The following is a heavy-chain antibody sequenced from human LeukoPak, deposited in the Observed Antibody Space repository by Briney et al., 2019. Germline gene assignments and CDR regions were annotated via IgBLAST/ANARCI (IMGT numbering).Heavy chain of an antibody. V-gene: IGHV3-74*01. CDR1: GFTFSRFW. D-gene: IGHD3-3*02. J-gene: IGHJ3*02. Sequence: PGGSLRLSCAASGFTFSRFWMHWVRQVPGKGLVWVSRISGDGSSTNYADSVKGRFTISRDNSKNTLYLQMNSLRAEDTAVYYCAKLIRRRSPPPDAFDIWGQGTMVTVSS. CDR3: AKLIRRRSPPPDAFDI. CDR2: ISGDGSST.